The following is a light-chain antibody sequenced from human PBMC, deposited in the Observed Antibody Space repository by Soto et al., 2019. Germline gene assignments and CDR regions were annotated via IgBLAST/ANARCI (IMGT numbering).Light chain of an antibody. CDR1: QGISSY. CDR3: QQLNSYPRT. Sequence: DSQLTQSPSFLSASVGDRVTITCRASQGISSYLAWYQQKPGKAPKLLIYAASTLQSGVPSRVSGSGSGTEFTLTLSSLQPEDFATSYCQQLNSYPRTFGQGTKLEIK. V-gene: IGKV1-9*01. J-gene: IGKJ2*02. CDR2: AAS.